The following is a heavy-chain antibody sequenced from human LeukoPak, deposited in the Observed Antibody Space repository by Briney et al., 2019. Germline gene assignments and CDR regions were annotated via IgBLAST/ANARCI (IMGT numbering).Heavy chain of an antibody. D-gene: IGHD3-3*01. CDR1: GGSISSTNYY. CDR3: ARLDYDFWSGNHDY. Sequence: SETLSLTCTVSGGSISSTNYYWGWIRQPPGKGLEWIGSIYYSGSTFYNPSLQSRVTISVDTSKNQFSLRLSSVSAADTAVYYCARLDYDFWSGNHDYWGQGTLVTVSS. V-gene: IGHV4-39*01. CDR2: IYYSGST. J-gene: IGHJ4*02.